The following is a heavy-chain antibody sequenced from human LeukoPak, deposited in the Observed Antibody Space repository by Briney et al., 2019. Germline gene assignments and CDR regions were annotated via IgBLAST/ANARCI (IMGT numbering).Heavy chain of an antibody. V-gene: IGHV4-39*07. CDR1: GGPITSSGYY. CDR3: ARVTGLAVFGVVVIDD. Sequence: PSETLSLTCKVSGGPITSSGYYWGWVRQPPGKGLEWVGSAYYSGSTYYNPSLKSRLTISLDTSKNHFSLKVSSVTAADTAVYYCARVTGLAVFGVVVIDDWGQGTLVTVSS. D-gene: IGHD3-3*01. CDR2: AYYSGST. J-gene: IGHJ4*02.